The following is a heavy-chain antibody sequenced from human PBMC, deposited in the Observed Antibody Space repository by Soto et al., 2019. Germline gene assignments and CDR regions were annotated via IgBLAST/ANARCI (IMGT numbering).Heavy chain of an antibody. J-gene: IGHJ6*02. D-gene: IGHD3-22*01. CDR2: INHSGST. CDR3: ARGGRKYYYDSSGYYGSYYYYYGMDV. CDR1: GGSFSGYY. Sequence: PSETLSLTCAVYGGSFSGYYWSWIRQPPGKGLEWIGEINHSGSTNYNPSLKSRVTISVDTSKNQFSLKLSSVTAADTAVYYCARGGRKYYYDSSGYYGSYYYYYGMDVWGQGTTVTVSS. V-gene: IGHV4-34*01.